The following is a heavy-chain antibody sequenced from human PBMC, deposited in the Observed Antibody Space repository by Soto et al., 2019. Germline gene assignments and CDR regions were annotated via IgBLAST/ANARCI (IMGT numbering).Heavy chain of an antibody. D-gene: IGHD6-19*01. J-gene: IGHJ4*02. CDR3: ARGTQGSGWYTDFDY. V-gene: IGHV4-59*01. CDR1: GGSISSYY. CDR2: IYYSGST. Sequence: ASETLSLTCTVSGGSISSYYWSWIRQPPGKGREWIGYIYYSGSTNYNPSLKSRVTISVDTSKNQFSLKLSSVTAADTAVYYCARGTQGSGWYTDFDYWGQGTLVTVSS.